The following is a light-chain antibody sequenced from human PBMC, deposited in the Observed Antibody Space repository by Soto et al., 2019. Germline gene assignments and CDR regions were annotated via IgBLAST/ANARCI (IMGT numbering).Light chain of an antibody. V-gene: IGLV2-14*01. J-gene: IGLJ1*01. CDR2: EVS. CDR3: TSYTTSTTYV. CDR1: GCDVGAYNF. Sequence: QSLATHPDSPSAALLPSSTICRTENGCDVGAYNFVSWYQKHPGKAQKFIIYEVSNRPSGVSNRFSGSKSGNTASLSISGLKAEDEADYYCTSYTTSTTYVFGTGRKVT.